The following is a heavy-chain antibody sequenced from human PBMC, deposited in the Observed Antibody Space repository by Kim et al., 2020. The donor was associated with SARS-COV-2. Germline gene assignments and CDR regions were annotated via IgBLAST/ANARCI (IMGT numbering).Heavy chain of an antibody. J-gene: IGHJ4*02. Sequence: SSTTMYYADSVKGRFTISRDNAKNSLYLQMNSLRVEDTAIYYCARGRGSSWGQGTLVTVSS. CDR3: ARGRGSS. CDR2: SSTTM. D-gene: IGHD6-13*01. V-gene: IGHV3-48*04.